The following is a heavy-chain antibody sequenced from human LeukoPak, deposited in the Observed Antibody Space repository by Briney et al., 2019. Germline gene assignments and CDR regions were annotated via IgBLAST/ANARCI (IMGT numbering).Heavy chain of an antibody. J-gene: IGHJ3*02. CDR2: FDPEDGET. CDR3: ATDGEDEGGDAFDI. D-gene: IGHD3-10*01. CDR1: GYTLTELS. Sequence: GASVKVSCKVSGYTLTELSMHWVRQAPGKGLEWMGGFDPEDGETIYAQKFQGRVTMTEDTSIDTAYMELSSLRSEDTAVYYCATDGEDEGGDAFDIWGQGTMVTVSS. V-gene: IGHV1-24*01.